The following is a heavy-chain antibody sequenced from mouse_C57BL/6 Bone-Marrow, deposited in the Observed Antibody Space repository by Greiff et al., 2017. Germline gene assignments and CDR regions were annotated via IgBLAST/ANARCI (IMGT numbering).Heavy chain of an antibody. D-gene: IGHD2-1*01. Sequence: VQLQQSGAELVRPGASVKLSCTASGFNIKDDSMHWVKQRPEQGLEWIGWIDPENGDTEYASKFQGKATITADTSSNTAYLQLSSLTSEDTAVYYCTLYGNYADYWGQGTTLTVSS. CDR3: TLYGNYADY. J-gene: IGHJ2*01. CDR1: GFNIKDDS. CDR2: IDPENGDT. V-gene: IGHV14-4*01.